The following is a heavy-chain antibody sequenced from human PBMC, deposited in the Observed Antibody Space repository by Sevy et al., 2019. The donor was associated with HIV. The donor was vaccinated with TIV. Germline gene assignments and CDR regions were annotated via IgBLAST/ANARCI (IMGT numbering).Heavy chain of an antibody. Sequence: GGSLRLSCTASGFTFGDYAMSWFRQAPGKGLEWVGSNRSKAYGGTTEYAASVKGRFTISRDDSKSIAYLQMNSLKTEDTAVYYCTRVPSDPSYYYYYYGMDVWGQGTTVTVSS. V-gene: IGHV3-49*03. CDR2: NRSKAYGGTT. J-gene: IGHJ6*02. CDR1: GFTFGDYA. D-gene: IGHD2-2*01. CDR3: TRVPSDPSYYYYYYGMDV.